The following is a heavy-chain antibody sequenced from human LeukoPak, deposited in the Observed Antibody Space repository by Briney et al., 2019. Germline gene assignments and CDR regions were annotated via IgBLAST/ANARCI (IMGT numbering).Heavy chain of an antibody. CDR2: ISGSGGST. CDR1: GFNFRNHT. D-gene: IGHD4-23*01. CDR3: AKAMTSVVTPGAS. V-gene: IGHV3-23*01. Sequence: GGSLRLSCAASGFNFRNHTMSWVRQESGKGLEWVSVISGSGGSTYYADSGKGRFTISRDNSKNTLYLQMNSLRAEDTAVYYCAKAMTSVVTPGASWGQGTLVTVSS. J-gene: IGHJ5*02.